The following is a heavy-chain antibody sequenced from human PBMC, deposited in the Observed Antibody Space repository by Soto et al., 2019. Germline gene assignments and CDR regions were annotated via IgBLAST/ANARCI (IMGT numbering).Heavy chain of an antibody. D-gene: IGHD3-16*01. J-gene: IGHJ5*02. Sequence: ASVKVSCKASGYSFTNNDVTWVRQATGQGLEWMGWMNPGSGDTGYAQKFQGRVTMTRDISIATAYMELSSLRSDDTAIYYCARMATFGSLNWFDPWGQGTLVTVS. CDR3: ARMATFGSLNWFDP. V-gene: IGHV1-8*01. CDR2: MNPGSGDT. CDR1: GYSFTNND.